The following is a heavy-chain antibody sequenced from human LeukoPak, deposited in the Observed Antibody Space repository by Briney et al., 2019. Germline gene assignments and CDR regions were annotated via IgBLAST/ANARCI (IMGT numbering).Heavy chain of an antibody. Sequence: VASVKVSCKASGYSFTIYGISWVRQAPGQGLEWMGWISGSNGNTNYAQKFQGRVTITADKSTSTAYMELSSLRSEDTAVYYCARSLRSYYNNYYFDYWGQGTLVTVSS. CDR1: GYSFTIYG. D-gene: IGHD3-10*01. CDR2: ISGSNGNT. CDR3: ARSLRSYYNNYYFDY. V-gene: IGHV1-18*01. J-gene: IGHJ4*02.